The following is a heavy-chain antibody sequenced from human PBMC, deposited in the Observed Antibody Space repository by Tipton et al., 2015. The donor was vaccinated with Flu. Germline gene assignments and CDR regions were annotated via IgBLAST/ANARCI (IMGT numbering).Heavy chain of an antibody. CDR2: IHRSGST. V-gene: IGHV4-38-2*01. CDR3: ARRDFSNYVSDPQNWFDR. CDR1: GDSIRNDYF. D-gene: IGHD4-11*01. Sequence: TLSLTCAVSGDSIRNDYFWGWIRQPPGKGLEWIATIHRSGSTKYNQSLKIRVTISVDTSKNQFSLEMRSVTAADMAVYYCARRDFSNYVSDPQNWFDRWGQGILVTVSS. J-gene: IGHJ5*02.